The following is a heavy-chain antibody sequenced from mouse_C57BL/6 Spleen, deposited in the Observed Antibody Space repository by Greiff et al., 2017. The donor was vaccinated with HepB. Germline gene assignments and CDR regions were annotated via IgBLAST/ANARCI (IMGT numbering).Heavy chain of an antibody. Sequence: VQGVESGPGLVAPSQSLSITCTVSGFSLTSYGVHWVRQPPGKGLEWLVVIWSDGSTTYNSALKSRLSISKDNSKSQVVFKMNSLQTDDTAMYYCARQGYYSNYVDAMDYWGQGTSVTVSS. CDR2: IWSDGST. CDR1: GFSLTSYG. J-gene: IGHJ4*01. V-gene: IGHV2-6-1*01. CDR3: ARQGYYSNYVDAMDY. D-gene: IGHD2-5*01.